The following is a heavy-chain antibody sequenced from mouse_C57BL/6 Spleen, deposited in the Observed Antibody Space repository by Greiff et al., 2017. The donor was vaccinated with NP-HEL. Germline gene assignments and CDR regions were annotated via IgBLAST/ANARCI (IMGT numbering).Heavy chain of an antibody. V-gene: IGHV5-9*01. CDR1: GFTFSSYT. CDR2: ISGGGGNT. Sequence: EVMLVESGGGLVKPGGSLKLSCAASGFTFSSYTMSWVRQTPEKRLEWVATISGGGGNTSYPDSVKGRFTISRDNAKNTLYLKKSSMRSEEAALYYCARKGLRREGDYFDYWGQGTTLTVSS. J-gene: IGHJ2*01. CDR3: ARKGLRREGDYFDY. D-gene: IGHD2-4*01.